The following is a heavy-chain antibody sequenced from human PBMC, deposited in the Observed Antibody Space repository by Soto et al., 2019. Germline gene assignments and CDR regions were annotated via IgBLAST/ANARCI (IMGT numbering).Heavy chain of an antibody. D-gene: IGHD2-8*01. J-gene: IGHJ6*02. CDR3: AASCVACGVFNYDGMDV. Sequence: QVQLQESGPGLVKPSQTLSLTCTVSGDSISSGGYYWSWIRQHPGKGLEWIGYIYYSGGTYYNPSPKSRVTLSVDTSKNQFSLKLSSVTAAATAVYYCAASCVACGVFNYDGMDVWGQGTTVTVSS. CDR1: GDSISSGGYY. CDR2: IYYSGGT. V-gene: IGHV4-31*03.